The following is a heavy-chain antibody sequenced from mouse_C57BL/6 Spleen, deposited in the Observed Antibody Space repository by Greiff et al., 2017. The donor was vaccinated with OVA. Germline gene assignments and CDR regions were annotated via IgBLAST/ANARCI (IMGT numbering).Heavy chain of an antibody. CDR2: INPNNGGT. V-gene: IGHV1-26*01. CDR1: GYTFTDYY. CDR3: ASDGYYGGYYAMDY. J-gene: IGHJ4*01. D-gene: IGHD2-3*01. Sequence: VQLQQSGPELVKPGASVKISCKASGYTFTDYYMNWVKQSHGKSLEWIGDINPNNGGTSYNQKFKGKATLTVDKSSSTAYMELRSLTSEDSAVYYCASDGYYGGYYAMDYWGQGTSVTVSS.